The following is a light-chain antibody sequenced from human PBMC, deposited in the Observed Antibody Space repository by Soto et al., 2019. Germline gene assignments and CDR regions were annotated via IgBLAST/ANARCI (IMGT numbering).Light chain of an antibody. CDR3: QQYNSYSWT. V-gene: IGKV1-5*03. Sequence: IQMTQSPSTLSACVGDRVTITCRASPSMSGWLAWYQQKAGKAPNLLIYKASRLESGVPSRFSGSGSETEFTLTISGLEPGDSATYYCQQYNSYSWTFGQGTKVDI. J-gene: IGKJ1*01. CDR1: PSMSGW. CDR2: KAS.